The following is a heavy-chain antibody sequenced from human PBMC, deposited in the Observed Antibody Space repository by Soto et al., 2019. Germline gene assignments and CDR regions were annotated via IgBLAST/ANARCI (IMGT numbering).Heavy chain of an antibody. CDR1: GYSFTSYW. CDR3: AINLLRYFDWSEDAFDI. V-gene: IGHV5-51*01. Sequence: PGESLKISCKGSGYSFTSYWIGWVRQMPGKGLEWMGIIYPGDSDTRYSPSFQGQVTISADKSISTAYPQWSSLKASDTAMYYCAINLLRYFDWSEDAFDIWGQGTMVNVSS. CDR2: IYPGDSDT. D-gene: IGHD3-9*01. J-gene: IGHJ3*02.